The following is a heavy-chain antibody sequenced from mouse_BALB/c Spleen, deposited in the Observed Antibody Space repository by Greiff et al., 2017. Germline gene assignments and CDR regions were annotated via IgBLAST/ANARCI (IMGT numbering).Heavy chain of an antibody. V-gene: IGHV1-26*01. CDR1: GYSFTGYY. Sequence: EVQLQQSGPELVKPGASVKISCKASGYSFTGYYMHWVKQSHVKSLEWIGRINPYNGATSYNQNFKDKASLTVDKSSSTAYMELHSLTSEDSAVYYCARKDYDYDGFAYWGQGTLVTVSA. CDR2: INPYNGAT. D-gene: IGHD2-4*01. J-gene: IGHJ3*01. CDR3: ARKDYDYDGFAY.